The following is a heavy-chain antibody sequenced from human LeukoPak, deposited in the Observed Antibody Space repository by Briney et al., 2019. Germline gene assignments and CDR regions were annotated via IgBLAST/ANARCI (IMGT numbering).Heavy chain of an antibody. J-gene: IGHJ4*02. CDR2: IYYSGST. V-gene: IGHV4-39*01. CDR3: ARRGYYGSSGHLDY. Sequence: PSETLSLTCTVSGGSISSSSYYWGWIRQPPGKGLEWIGSIYYSGSTYYNPSLKSRVTISVDTSKNQFSLKLSSVTAADTAVYYCARRGYYGSSGHLDYWGQGTLVTVSS. D-gene: IGHD3-22*01. CDR1: GGSISSSSYY.